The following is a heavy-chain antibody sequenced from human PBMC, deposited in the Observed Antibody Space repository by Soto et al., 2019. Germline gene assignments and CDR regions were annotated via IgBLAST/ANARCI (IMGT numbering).Heavy chain of an antibody. CDR1: GFTFNNYA. D-gene: IGHD5-18*01. CDR2: ISYDGTDK. V-gene: IGHV3-30-3*01. Sequence: GGSLRLSCAASGFTFNNYAMHWVRQAPGKGLEWVAFISYDGTDKYYADSVTGRSTISRDNSRNTLYLQMNSLRAEDTAVYYCARGDGYIYGNTFDSWGQGTLVTVSS. CDR3: ARGDGYIYGNTFDS. J-gene: IGHJ4*02.